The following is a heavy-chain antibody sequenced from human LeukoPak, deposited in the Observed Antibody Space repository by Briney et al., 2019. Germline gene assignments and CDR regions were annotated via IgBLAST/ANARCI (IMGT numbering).Heavy chain of an antibody. D-gene: IGHD5-18*01. CDR2: IFGSGGSP. CDR1: GFTFSSYA. J-gene: IGHJ4*02. V-gene: IGHV3-23*01. Sequence: PGGSLRLSCVDSGFTFSSYALAWVRQAPGKGLEWVAGIFGSGGSPHYADSVKGRFTISRDNSRNTVYLQINSLRAEDTAVYYCGKTTVGYSSGQKPAWPVDYWGQGTLVTVSS. CDR3: GKTTVGYSSGQKPAWPVDY.